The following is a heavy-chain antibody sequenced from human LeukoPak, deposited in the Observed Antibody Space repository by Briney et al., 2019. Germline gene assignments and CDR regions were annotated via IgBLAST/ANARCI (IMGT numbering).Heavy chain of an antibody. CDR1: GYTFTDYY. CDR3: ATDNYGMLDY. D-gene: IGHD3-9*01. Sequence: GASVKVSCKSSGYTFTDYYKHWVRRAPGQGLEWMGWVDPRSGITKCTQKFQGRVTMTRDTSISTVYLDLNGLTFDDTAVYYCATDNYGMLDYWGQGTLVTVSS. CDR2: VDPRSGIT. V-gene: IGHV1-2*02. J-gene: IGHJ4*02.